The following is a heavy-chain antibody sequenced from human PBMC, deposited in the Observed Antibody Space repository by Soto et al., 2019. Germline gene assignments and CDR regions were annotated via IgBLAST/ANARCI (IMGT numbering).Heavy chain of an antibody. D-gene: IGHD6-13*01. V-gene: IGHV1-69*01. CDR2: IIPIFGTA. CDR1: GGTFSSYA. Sequence: QVQLVQSGAEVKKPGSSVKVTCKASGGTFSSYAISWVRQAPGQGLEWMGGIIPIFGTANYAQKFQGRVTITADESTSTAYMELSSLRSEDTAVYYCARVGYAGYSSSGGDDYWGQGTLVTVSS. CDR3: ARVGYAGYSSSGGDDY. J-gene: IGHJ4*02.